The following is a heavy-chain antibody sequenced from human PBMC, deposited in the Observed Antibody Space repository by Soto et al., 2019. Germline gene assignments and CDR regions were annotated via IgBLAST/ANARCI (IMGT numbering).Heavy chain of an antibody. CDR3: ARYQYWSGYLDA. D-gene: IGHD3-3*01. J-gene: IGHJ6*04. CDR1: GYTFTANY. V-gene: IGHV1-2*02. Sequence: GASVKVSCKASGYTFTANYVHWVRQAPGQGLEWMGWINPHTGGTDYAQTFQGRVTMTRDTSISTAYMELSRLTSDDTAVYYCARYQYWSGYLDAWGKGTTVTSPQ. CDR2: INPHTGGT.